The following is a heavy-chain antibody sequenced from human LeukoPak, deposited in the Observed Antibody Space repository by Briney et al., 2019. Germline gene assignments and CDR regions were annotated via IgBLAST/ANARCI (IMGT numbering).Heavy chain of an antibody. CDR2: ISSSSSYI. CDR3: ARDLLIIAAAGTFDY. J-gene: IGHJ4*02. Sequence: GGSLRLSCAPSGSTFIGDSRTWVRQAPGKGLEWVSSISSSSSYIYYADSVKGRFTISRDNAKNSLYLQMNSLRAEDTAVYYCARDLLIIAAAGTFDYWGQGTLVTVSS. D-gene: IGHD6-13*01. V-gene: IGHV3-21*01. CDR1: GSTFIGDS.